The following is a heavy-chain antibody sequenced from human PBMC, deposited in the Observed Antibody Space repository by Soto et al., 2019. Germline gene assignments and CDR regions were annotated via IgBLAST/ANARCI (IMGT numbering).Heavy chain of an antibody. V-gene: IGHV4-59*01. D-gene: IGHD3-10*01. CDR2: IYYSGST. Sequence: SETLSLTCTVSGGSISSYYWSWIRQPPGKGLEWIGYIYYSGSTNYNPSLKSRVTISVDTSKNQFSLKLSSVTAADTAVYYCARTLWFGAGYYFDYWGQGTLVTV. J-gene: IGHJ4*02. CDR1: GGSISSYY. CDR3: ARTLWFGAGYYFDY.